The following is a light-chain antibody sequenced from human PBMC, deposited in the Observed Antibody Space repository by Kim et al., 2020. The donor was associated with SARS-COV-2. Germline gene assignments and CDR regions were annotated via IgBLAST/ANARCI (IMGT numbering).Light chain of an antibody. CDR3: QEYNTYFRT. CDR2: KAS. Sequence: GDRVTITCRAGQDIGIWLAWFQQKPGEAPKLLIYKASSLEDGVPSRFSGGGSGTEFTLTISGLQPDDFATYYCQEYNTYFRTFGQGTKL. J-gene: IGKJ1*01. CDR1: QDIGIW. V-gene: IGKV1-5*03.